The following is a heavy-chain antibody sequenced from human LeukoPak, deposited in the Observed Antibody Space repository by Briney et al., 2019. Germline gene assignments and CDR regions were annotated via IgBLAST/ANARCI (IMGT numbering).Heavy chain of an antibody. V-gene: IGHV3-21*01. CDR2: ISSSNSYI. CDR1: GFIFSTYT. J-gene: IGHJ4*02. Sequence: GGSLRLSCEASGFIFSTYTMNWVRQAPGKGLEWVSSISSSNSYIYYADSVKGRFTISRDNAKNSLYLHMNSLRAEDTAVYYCARSSGTYFPFEYWGQGTLVTVSS. CDR3: ARSSGTYFPFEY. D-gene: IGHD1-26*01.